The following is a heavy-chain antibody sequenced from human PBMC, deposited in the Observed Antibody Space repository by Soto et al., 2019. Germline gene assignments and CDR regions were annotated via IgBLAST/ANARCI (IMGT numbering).Heavy chain of an antibody. V-gene: IGHV4-31*11. D-gene: IGHD6-19*01. CDR2: IYYSGST. CDR3: ARNHQTGWYVIED. Sequence: KLSETLSLTCAVSGGSISSGGYYWSWIRQHPGKGLEWIGYIYYSGSTYYNPSLKSRVTISVDTSKNQFSLKLSSVTAADTAVYYCARNHQTGWYVIEDWGQGTLVTVSP. CDR1: GGSISSGGYY. J-gene: IGHJ4*02.